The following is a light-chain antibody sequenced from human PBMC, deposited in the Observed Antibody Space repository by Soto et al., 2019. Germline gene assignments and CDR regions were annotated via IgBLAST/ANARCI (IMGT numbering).Light chain of an antibody. CDR3: TSSSLSTSPSD. CDR2: DVT. CDR1: SRDIGPSIY. V-gene: IGLV2-14*03. J-gene: IGLJ1*01. Sequence: SVVTQPASVSGSPGQSSSVWCIGTSRDIGPSIYDSWYQQHPEKAPKLILYDVTTRPSGASARFSGSKSGNAAFLEIYTLPPHDDTQYYRTSSSLSTSPSDFRTG.